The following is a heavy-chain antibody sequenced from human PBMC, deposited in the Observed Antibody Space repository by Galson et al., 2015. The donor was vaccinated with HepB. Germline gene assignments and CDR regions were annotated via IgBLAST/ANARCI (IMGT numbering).Heavy chain of an antibody. CDR1: GFTFSSYG. CDR3: AKDLRGCSSSSCLISAIYYYGMDV. CDR2: ISYDGSNK. J-gene: IGHJ6*02. Sequence: SLRLSCAASGFTFSSYGMHWVRQAPGKGLEWVAVISYDGSNKYYADSVKGRFTISRDNSKNTLYLQMNSLRAEDTAVYYCAKDLRGCSSSSCLISAIYYYGMDVWGQGTPVTVSS. V-gene: IGHV3-30*18. D-gene: IGHD2-2*01.